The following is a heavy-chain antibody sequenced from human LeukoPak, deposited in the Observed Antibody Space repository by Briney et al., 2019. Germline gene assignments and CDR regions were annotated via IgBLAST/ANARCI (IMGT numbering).Heavy chain of an antibody. J-gene: IGHJ4*02. CDR2: IYSGGNT. CDR3: ARDTPFEY. CDR1: GGSISSGGYY. Sequence: ETLSLTCTVSGGSISSGGYYWSWIRQAPGKGLEWVSVIYSGGNTHYADSVKGRFTISRDNSKNTLYLQMNSLRAEDTAVYYCARDTPFEYWGQGTLVTVSS. V-gene: IGHV3-53*01.